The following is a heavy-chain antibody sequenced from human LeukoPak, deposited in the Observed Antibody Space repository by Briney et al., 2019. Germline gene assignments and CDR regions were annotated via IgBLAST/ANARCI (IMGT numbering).Heavy chain of an antibody. Sequence: ASVKVSCKASGYTFTSYVMHWVRQAPGQRLEWMGWINAGNGNTEYSQKFQGRVTITRDTSASTAYMELSSLRSEDTAVYYCARTTTVVTPDGAYFDYWGQGTLVTVSS. D-gene: IGHD4-23*01. CDR1: GYTFTSYV. V-gene: IGHV1-3*01. CDR2: INAGNGNT. J-gene: IGHJ4*02. CDR3: ARTTTVVTPDGAYFDY.